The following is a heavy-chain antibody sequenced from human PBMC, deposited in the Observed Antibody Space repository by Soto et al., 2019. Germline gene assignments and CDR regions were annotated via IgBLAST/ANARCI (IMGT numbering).Heavy chain of an antibody. CDR1: GGSISSGGYS. J-gene: IGHJ4*02. D-gene: IGHD5-12*01. Sequence: PSETLSLTCAVSGGSISSGGYSWSWIRQPPGKGLEWIGYIYHSGSTYYNPSLKSRVTISVDRSKNQFSLRLTSVTAADTAIYYCATAEGRWLQLAYWGQGTLVTVSS. CDR2: IYHSGST. CDR3: ATAEGRWLQLAY. V-gene: IGHV4-30-2*02.